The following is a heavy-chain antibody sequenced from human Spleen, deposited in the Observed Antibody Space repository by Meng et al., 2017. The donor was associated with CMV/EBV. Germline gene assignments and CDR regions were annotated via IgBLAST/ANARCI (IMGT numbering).Heavy chain of an antibody. V-gene: IGHV3-23*01. J-gene: IGHJ1*01. CDR3: AKGGKGAVPPATSVD. CDR2: ITGSGGST. Sequence: GESLKISCTASGFTFSSYAMSWVRQAPGKGLEWVSAITGSGGSTYYADSVKGRFTISRDNSKNTLYLQMNSLRAEDTAVYYCAKGGKGAVPPATSVDWGQGTLVTVSS. CDR1: GFTFSSYA. D-gene: IGHD2-2*01.